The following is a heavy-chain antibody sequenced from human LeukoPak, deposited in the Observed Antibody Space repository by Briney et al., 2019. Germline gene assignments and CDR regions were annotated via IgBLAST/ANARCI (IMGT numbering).Heavy chain of an antibody. CDR2: ISYDGSNK. D-gene: IGHD3-10*01. CDR1: GLTFTSYG. CDR3: ARNYASGTYDFGY. Sequence: GGSLRLSCEASGLTFTSYGIHWVRQAPGKGLEWVAVISYDGSNKYYADSVKGRFAISRDNSKNTVYLQMNSLRAEDTAVYYCARNYASGTYDFGYWGQGALVTASS. V-gene: IGHV3-30*19. J-gene: IGHJ4*02.